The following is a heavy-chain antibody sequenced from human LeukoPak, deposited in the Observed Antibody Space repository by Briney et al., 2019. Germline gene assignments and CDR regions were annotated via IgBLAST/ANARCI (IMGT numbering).Heavy chain of an antibody. Sequence: SETLSLTCTVSSASISSSPYFWGWIRQSPGKGLEWIGEINHTGSTKYNPSLKSRVTISVDTSKNQFSLKLSSVTAADTAVYYCARRTNAFESPSTSNAFDIWGQGTMVTVSS. CDR3: ARRTNAFESPSTSNAFDI. CDR1: SASISSSPYF. V-gene: IGHV4-39*07. J-gene: IGHJ3*02. CDR2: INHTGST.